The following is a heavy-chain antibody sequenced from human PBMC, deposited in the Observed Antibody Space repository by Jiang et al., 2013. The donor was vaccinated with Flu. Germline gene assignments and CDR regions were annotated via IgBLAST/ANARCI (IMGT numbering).Heavy chain of an antibody. V-gene: IGHV3-23*01. J-gene: IGHJ3*02. D-gene: IGHD7-27*01. Sequence: CAASGFTFSSYAMSWVRQAPGKGLEWVSAISGSGGSTYYADSVKGRFTISRDNSKNTLYLQMNSLRAEDTAVYYCAKDESDWGSTSAFDIWGQGTMVTVSS. CDR1: GFTFSSYA. CDR2: ISGSGGST. CDR3: AKDESDWGSTSAFDI.